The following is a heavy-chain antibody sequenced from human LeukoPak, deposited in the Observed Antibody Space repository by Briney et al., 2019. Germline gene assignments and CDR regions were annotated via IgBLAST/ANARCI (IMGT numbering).Heavy chain of an antibody. D-gene: IGHD3-3*01. CDR3: ARNEGRPYYDFWSGYHLAPADY. J-gene: IGHJ4*02. CDR2: IDPSDSYT. Sequence: GESLKISCKGSGYCFTSYWISWVRQMPGKGLEWMGRIDPSDSYTNYSPSFQGHVTISADKSISTAYLQWSSLKASDTAMYYCARNEGRPYYDFWSGYHLAPADYWGQGTLVTVSS. V-gene: IGHV5-10-1*01. CDR1: GYCFTSYW.